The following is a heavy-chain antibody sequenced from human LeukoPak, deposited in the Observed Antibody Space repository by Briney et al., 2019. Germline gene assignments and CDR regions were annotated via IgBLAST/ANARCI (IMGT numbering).Heavy chain of an antibody. J-gene: IGHJ4*02. Sequence: ASVTVSCTASGYTFTSYGISWVRQAPGQGLEWMGWISAYNGNTNYAQKLQGRVTMTTDTSTSTAYMELRSLRSDDTAVYYCARESYSSGWYYFDYWGQGTLVTVSS. CDR2: ISAYNGNT. CDR3: ARESYSSGWYYFDY. CDR1: GYTFTSYG. V-gene: IGHV1-18*01. D-gene: IGHD6-19*01.